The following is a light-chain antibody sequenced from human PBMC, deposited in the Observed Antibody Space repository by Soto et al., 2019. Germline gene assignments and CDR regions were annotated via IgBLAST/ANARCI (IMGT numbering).Light chain of an antibody. CDR3: CSFGGSPTYV. Sequence: QSVLTQPASVSGSPGQSITISCTGTSSDVGSYNLVSWYQQHPGKAPKLMIYEGSKRPSGVSNRFSGSKSGNTASLTISGLKVEDEADYYCCSFGGSPTYVFGTGTKVTVL. V-gene: IGLV2-23*01. CDR2: EGS. CDR1: SSDVGSYNL. J-gene: IGLJ1*01.